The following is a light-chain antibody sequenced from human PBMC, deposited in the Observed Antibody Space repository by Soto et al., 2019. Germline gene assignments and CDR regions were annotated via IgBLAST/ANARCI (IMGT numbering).Light chain of an antibody. J-gene: IGKJ1*01. CDR3: QQTYSTPPT. V-gene: IGKV1-39*01. CDR1: QSISDF. Sequence: DIQMTQSPYSLSASVGDRVTITCRASQSISDFLNWYQQKPGKAPKLPIYAASTLQSGVPSRFSGSGSGTDFTLTISSLEPEDFATYYCQQTYSTPPTFGQGTKVDIK. CDR2: AAS.